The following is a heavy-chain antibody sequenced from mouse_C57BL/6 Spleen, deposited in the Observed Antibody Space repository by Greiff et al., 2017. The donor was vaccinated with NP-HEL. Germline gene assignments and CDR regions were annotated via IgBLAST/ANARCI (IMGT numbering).Heavy chain of an antibody. D-gene: IGHD1-1*01. Sequence: QVQLKQPGAELVRPGTSVKLSCKASGYTFTSYWMHWVKQRPGQGLEWIGVIDPSDSYTNYNQKFKGKATLTVDTSSSTAYMQLSSLTSEDSAVYYCARFITTVVAGDYWGQGTTLTVSS. CDR3: ARFITTVVAGDY. CDR2: IDPSDSYT. J-gene: IGHJ2*01. V-gene: IGHV1-59*01. CDR1: GYTFTSYW.